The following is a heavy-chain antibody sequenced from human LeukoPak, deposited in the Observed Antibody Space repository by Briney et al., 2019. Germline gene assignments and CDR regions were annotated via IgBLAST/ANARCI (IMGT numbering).Heavy chain of an antibody. CDR3: ARRPPYYYDSSGTPWSWFDP. CDR2: IYYSGST. Sequence: AETLSLTCTVSGGSISSSSYYWGWIRQPPGKGLEWIGSIYYSGSTYYNPSLKSRVTISVDTSKNQFSLKLSSVTAADTAVYYCARRPPYYYDSSGTPWSWFDPWGQGTLVTVSS. J-gene: IGHJ5*02. CDR1: GGSISSSSYY. V-gene: IGHV4-39*07. D-gene: IGHD3-22*01.